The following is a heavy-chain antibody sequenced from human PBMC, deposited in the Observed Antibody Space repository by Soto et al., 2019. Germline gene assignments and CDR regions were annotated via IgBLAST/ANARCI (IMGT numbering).Heavy chain of an antibody. Sequence: VKVSCKASGYTFTSYYMHWVRQAPGQGLEWMGIINPSGGSTSYAQKFQGRVTMTRDTSTSTVYMELSSLRSEDTAVYYCARGRGGIAPAKGFDPWGQGTLVTVSS. D-gene: IGHD6-13*01. V-gene: IGHV1-46*03. J-gene: IGHJ5*02. CDR3: ARGRGGIAPAKGFDP. CDR1: GYTFTSYY. CDR2: INPSGGST.